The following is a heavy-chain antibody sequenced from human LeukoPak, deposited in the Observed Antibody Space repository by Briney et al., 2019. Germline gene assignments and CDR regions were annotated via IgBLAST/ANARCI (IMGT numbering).Heavy chain of an antibody. Sequence: GGSLRLSCVASGFTFNNYALSWVRQAPGKGLEWVSSISHNGGSEYYAESVKGRFTISRDNSKNTLYLQMNSLRAEDTAVYYCVRDHAKYYYGSGSYSRMAFDIWGQGTMVTVSS. V-gene: IGHV3-23*01. CDR2: ISHNGGSE. J-gene: IGHJ3*02. CDR3: VRDHAKYYYGSGSYSRMAFDI. CDR1: GFTFNNYA. D-gene: IGHD3-10*01.